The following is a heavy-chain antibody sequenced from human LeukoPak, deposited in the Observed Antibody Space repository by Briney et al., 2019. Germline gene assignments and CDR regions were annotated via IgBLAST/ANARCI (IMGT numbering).Heavy chain of an antibody. CDR2: IIRSGSYI. CDR3: ARGSLLKGAFDY. V-gene: IGHV3-21*01. D-gene: IGHD1-26*01. Sequence: PGGSLRLSCAASGFSFSAYTMNWVRQAPGQWLELVSSIIRSGSYIYYADSVKGRFTISRDNAHNSLYLRMTSLRAEDTAVYYCARGSLLKGAFDYWGQGILVTVSS. CDR1: GFSFSAYT. J-gene: IGHJ4*02.